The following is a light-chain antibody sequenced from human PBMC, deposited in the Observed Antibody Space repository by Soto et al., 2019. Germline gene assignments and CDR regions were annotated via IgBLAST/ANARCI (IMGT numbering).Light chain of an antibody. CDR3: RSYTNINTRAGV. Sequence: QSALTQPSSVSGSPGQSITISCTGTSGDVGSYNRVSWYQQHPGKAPQLIIYEVTDRPSGVSNRFSGSKSGNTASLTISGLQAEDEAEDYRRSYTNINTRAGVFGTGTKLTVL. J-gene: IGLJ1*01. CDR2: EVT. CDR1: SGDVGSYNR. V-gene: IGLV2-14*01.